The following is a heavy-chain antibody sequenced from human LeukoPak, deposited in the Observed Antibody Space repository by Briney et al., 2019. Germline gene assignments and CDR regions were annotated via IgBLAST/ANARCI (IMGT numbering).Heavy chain of an antibody. D-gene: IGHD6-19*01. CDR2: ISSSSSYI. CDR1: GFTFSSYS. J-gene: IGHJ4*02. Sequence: GGSLRLSCAASGFTFSSYSMNWVRQAPGKGLEWVSSISSSSSYIYYADSVKGRFTISRDNAKNSLYLQMNSLRAENTAVYYCAKDSVVVAGLVNYFDSWGQGTLVTVSS. V-gene: IGHV3-21*01. CDR3: AKDSVVVAGLVNYFDS.